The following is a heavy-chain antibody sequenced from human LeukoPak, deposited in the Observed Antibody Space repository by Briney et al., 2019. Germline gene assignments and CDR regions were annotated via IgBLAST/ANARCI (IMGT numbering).Heavy chain of an antibody. V-gene: IGHV4-38-2*02. J-gene: IGHJ3*02. CDR1: GHSISSGYY. CDR3: ARDRATTVTTGAFDI. CDR2: VYHSGST. Sequence: PSETLSLTCAVSGHSISSGYYWGWIRQSPGTGLEWIGSVYHSGSTYYNSSLQSRVTISVDTSKNQFSLNLSSVTAADTAVYYCARDRATTVTTGAFDIWGRGTMVTVSS. D-gene: IGHD4-17*01.